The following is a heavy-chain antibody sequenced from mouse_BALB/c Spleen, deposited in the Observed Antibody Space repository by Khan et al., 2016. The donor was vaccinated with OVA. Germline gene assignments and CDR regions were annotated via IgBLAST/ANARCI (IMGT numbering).Heavy chain of an antibody. CDR1: GFTFSSYG. CDR3: ATSYYYGYYFDY. CDR2: ISGDSSTI. Sequence: EVELVESGGGLVQPGGSRKLSCAASGFTFSSYGMHWVRQAPEKGLEWVAYISGDSSTIYYADTVKGRFTISRDTPKNTMFLQMTILMSEETAMYYCATSYYYGYYFDYWGPGTTLTVSS. V-gene: IGHV5-17*02. D-gene: IGHD1-1*01. J-gene: IGHJ2*01.